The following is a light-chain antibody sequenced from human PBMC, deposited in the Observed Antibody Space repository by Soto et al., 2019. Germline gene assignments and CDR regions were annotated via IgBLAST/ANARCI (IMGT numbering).Light chain of an antibody. CDR2: ATS. CDR3: QQPPYT. J-gene: IGKJ3*01. V-gene: IGKV1-39*01. Sequence: DIQMTQSPSSLSASVVDRVTITCRASHTPRTFLNWYQQKPGKAPKLLIYATSTLQSGVPSRFSGRDSGADFTLTINNLQPEDFATYYCQQPPYTFGPGTKVDIK. CDR1: HTPRTF.